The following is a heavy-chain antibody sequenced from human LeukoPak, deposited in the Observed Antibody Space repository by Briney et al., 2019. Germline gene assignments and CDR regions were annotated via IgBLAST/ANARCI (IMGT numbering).Heavy chain of an antibody. CDR2: IYYSGST. J-gene: IGHJ5*02. Sequence: SHTLSLTCTVSGGSISSGDYYWSWIRQPPGKGLEWIGYIYYSGSTYYNPSLKSRVTISVDTSKNQFSLKLSSVTAADTAVYYCASTAVDHNWFDPWGQGTLVTVSS. CDR3: ASTAVDHNWFDP. D-gene: IGHD2-21*02. V-gene: IGHV4-30-4*01. CDR1: GGSISSGDYY.